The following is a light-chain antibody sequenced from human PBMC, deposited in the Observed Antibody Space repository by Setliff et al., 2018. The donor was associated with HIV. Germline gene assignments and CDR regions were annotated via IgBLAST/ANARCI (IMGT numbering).Light chain of an antibody. V-gene: IGLV2-14*01. J-gene: IGLJ1*01. CDR1: SRDVGGYNY. CDR3: SSYAITNTLP. CDR2: EVR. Sequence: QSALTQPASVPGSPGQSIAISCTGTSRDVGGYNYVSWYQQHPGKAPKLIIYEVRNRPSGVSSRFSGSKSGNTASLTISGLQTEDEADYYCSSYAITNTLPFGTGTKGTVL.